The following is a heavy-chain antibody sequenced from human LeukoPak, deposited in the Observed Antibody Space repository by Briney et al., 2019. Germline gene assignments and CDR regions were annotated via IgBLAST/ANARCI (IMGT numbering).Heavy chain of an antibody. CDR1: GFTFISYG. D-gene: IGHD3-22*01. V-gene: IGHV3-30*02. J-gene: IGHJ4*02. CDR2: IRYDGSNK. Sequence: PGGSLRLSCAASGFTFISYGMHWVRQAPGKGLEWVAFIRYDGSNKYYADSVKGRFTISRDNSKNTLYLQMNSLRAEDTAVYYCARDNGYYDSSGYFDYWGQGTLVTVSS. CDR3: ARDNGYYDSSGYFDY.